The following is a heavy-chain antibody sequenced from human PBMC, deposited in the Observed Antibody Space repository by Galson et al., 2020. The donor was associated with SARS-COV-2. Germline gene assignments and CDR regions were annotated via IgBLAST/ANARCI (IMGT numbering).Heavy chain of an antibody. CDR2: IRSKAYGGTT. Sequence: TGGSLRLSCTASGFTFGDYAMSWVRQAPGKGLEWVGFIRSKAYGGTTEYAASVKGRFTISRDDSKSIAYLQMNSLKTEDTAVYYCTRDDFWSGYCSHWGQGTLVTVSS. CDR3: TRDDFWSGYCSH. CDR1: GFTFGDYA. D-gene: IGHD3-3*01. V-gene: IGHV3-49*04. J-gene: IGHJ4*02.